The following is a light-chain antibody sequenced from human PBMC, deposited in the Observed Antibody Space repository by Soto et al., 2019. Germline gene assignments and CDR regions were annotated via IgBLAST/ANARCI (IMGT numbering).Light chain of an antibody. V-gene: IGLV2-11*01. Sequence: QSALTQPRSVSGSPGQSVTISCTGTSSDVGGYNYVSWFQQHPGKAPQLMIYDVSERPSGVPDRFSGSKSGNTASLTISGLQAEDEADYYCCSNGGNYEIFGEGTKVTVL. J-gene: IGLJ2*01. CDR1: SSDVGGYNY. CDR2: DVS. CDR3: CSNGGNYEI.